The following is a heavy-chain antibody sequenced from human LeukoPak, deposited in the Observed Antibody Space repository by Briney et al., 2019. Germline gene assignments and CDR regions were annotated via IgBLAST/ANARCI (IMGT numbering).Heavy chain of an antibody. Sequence: SETLSLTCAVSGYSISSGYYWGWIRQPPGKGLEWIGSLYHSGSTYYNPSLKIRVTISVDTSRNQFSLKLSSVNAADTAVYYCARTDISACPVYWGQGTLVTVSS. CDR2: LYHSGST. D-gene: IGHD3-22*01. CDR1: GYSISSGYY. CDR3: ARTDISACPVY. V-gene: IGHV4-38-2*01. J-gene: IGHJ4*02.